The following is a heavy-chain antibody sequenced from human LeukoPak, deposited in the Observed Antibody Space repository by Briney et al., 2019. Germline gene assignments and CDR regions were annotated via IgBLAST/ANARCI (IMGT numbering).Heavy chain of an antibody. V-gene: IGHV1-2*02. CDR1: AYTLTGYY. CDR3: ARRSRNGLDAFDI. J-gene: IGHJ3*02. Sequence: GASVKVSCKASAYTLTGYYLHWVRQAPGQGFQWMGWLDPNNGDTEYAQKFQGRVTMTRDRSISTAYMDLGRLTSDDTAVYYCARRSRNGLDAFDIWGQGTMVTVSS. D-gene: IGHD1-14*01. CDR2: LDPNNGDT.